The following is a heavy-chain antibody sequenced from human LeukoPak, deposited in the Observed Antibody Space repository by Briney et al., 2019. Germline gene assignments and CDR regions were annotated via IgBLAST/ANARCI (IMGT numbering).Heavy chain of an antibody. J-gene: IGHJ4*02. V-gene: IGHV4-4*02. CDR2: VHLDGRT. CDR3: AKEGGFYRSLDY. Sequence: SETLSLTCAVSGGSFTSSNWWTWVRPPPGKGLEWIGEVHLDGRTNYNPSLKSRLIMSVDLPENHISLKLTSVTAADTAVYYDAKEGGFYRSLDYSGQGTLVTVSS. D-gene: IGHD1-26*01. CDR1: GGSFTSSNW.